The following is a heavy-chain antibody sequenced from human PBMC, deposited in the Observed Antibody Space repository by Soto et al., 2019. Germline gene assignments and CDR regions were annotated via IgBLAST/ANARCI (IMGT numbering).Heavy chain of an antibody. D-gene: IGHD2-21*02. V-gene: IGHV3-48*01. CDR1: GFTFSSYS. Sequence: GGSLRLSCAASGFTFSSYSMNWVRQAPGKGLEWVSYISSSSSTIYYADSVKGRFTISRDNAKNTLYLQMNSLRAEDTAVYYCASVEVTPRFDYWGQGTLVTVSS. CDR2: ISSSSSTI. J-gene: IGHJ4*02. CDR3: ASVEVTPRFDY.